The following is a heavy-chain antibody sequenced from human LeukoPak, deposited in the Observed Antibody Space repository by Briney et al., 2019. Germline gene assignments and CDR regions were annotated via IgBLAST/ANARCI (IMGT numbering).Heavy chain of an antibody. CDR1: GGTFGSYV. D-gene: IGHD5-18*01. J-gene: IGHJ2*01. V-gene: IGHV1-69*13. CDR3: AKEGDTALVTGYFDL. CDR2: IIPIFGTA. Sequence: GASVKASCKASGGTFGSYVIRWVRQAPGQGLEWMGGIIPIFGTAHYAQKFQGRLTITADESTSTVYMEMSSLRSEDTAMYYCAKEGDTALVTGYFDLWGRGTLVTVSS.